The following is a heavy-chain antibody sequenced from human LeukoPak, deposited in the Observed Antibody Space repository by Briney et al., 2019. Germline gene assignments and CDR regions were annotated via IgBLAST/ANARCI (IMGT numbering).Heavy chain of an antibody. D-gene: IGHD6-19*01. CDR2: ISGSGGST. J-gene: IGHJ4*02. Sequence: GGSLRLSCAASGFTFSSYAMSWVRQAPGKGLEWVSAISGSGGSTYYADSVKGQFTISRDNSKNTLYLQMNSLRAEDTAVYYCAIVIGSGWSHDYWGQGTLVTVSS. V-gene: IGHV3-23*01. CDR3: AIVIGSGWSHDY. CDR1: GFTFSSYA.